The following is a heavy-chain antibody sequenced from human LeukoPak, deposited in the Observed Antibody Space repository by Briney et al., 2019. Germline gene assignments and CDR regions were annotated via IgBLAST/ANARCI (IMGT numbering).Heavy chain of an antibody. Sequence: GGSLRLSCAASGFTFSSYAMHWVRQAPGKGLEWVAVISYDGSNKYYADSVKGRFTISRDNSKNTLYLQMNSLRAEDTAVYYCARGARDCSSTSCSLNWYFDLWGRGTLVTASS. D-gene: IGHD2-2*01. CDR3: ARGARDCSSTSCSLNWYFDL. V-gene: IGHV3-30-3*01. J-gene: IGHJ2*01. CDR1: GFTFSSYA. CDR2: ISYDGSNK.